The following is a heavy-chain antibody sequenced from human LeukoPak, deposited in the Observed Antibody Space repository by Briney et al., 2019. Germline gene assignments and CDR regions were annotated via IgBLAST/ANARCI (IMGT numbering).Heavy chain of an antibody. D-gene: IGHD3-22*01. V-gene: IGHV3-48*04. CDR3: ARGGNYYDSSGYYQPPYYYYYMDV. J-gene: IGHJ6*03. CDR1: GFTFSSYS. CDR2: ISSSSSTI. Sequence: GGSLRLSCAASGFTFSSYSMNWVRQAPGKGLEWVSYISSSSSTIYYADSVKGRFTISRDNAKNSLYLQMNSLRAEDTAVYYCARGGNYYDSSGYYQPPYYYYYMDVWGKGTTVTVSS.